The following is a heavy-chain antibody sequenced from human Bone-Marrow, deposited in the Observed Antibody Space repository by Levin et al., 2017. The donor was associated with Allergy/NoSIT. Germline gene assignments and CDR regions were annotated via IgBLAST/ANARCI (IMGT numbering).Heavy chain of an antibody. Sequence: GESLKISCAGSGYTFRNYAMHWVRQAPGKGLDWVAVTSHDGGNTNYADSVKGRFTVSRDNPKSTLYPQMYGLRTEDTAVYFCARVGYGDYLELWGQETLVNVSS. CDR1: GYTFRNYA. CDR3: ARVGYGDYLEL. CDR2: TSHDGGNT. J-gene: IGHJ4*02. D-gene: IGHD4-17*01. V-gene: IGHV3-30-3*01.